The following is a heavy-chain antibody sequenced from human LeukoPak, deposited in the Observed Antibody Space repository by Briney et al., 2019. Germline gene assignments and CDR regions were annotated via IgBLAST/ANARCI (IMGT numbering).Heavy chain of an antibody. CDR1: GFTFSGSA. D-gene: IGHD3-10*01. J-gene: IGHJ6*03. Sequence: GGSLRLSCAASGFTFSGSAIHWVRQASGKGLEWVGHIRSEANTYATTYTASLKGRFTISRDDSKNTAYLQMNSLKTEDTAVYYCTRQLGELLSGTLYYYYLDVWGKGTTVTISS. V-gene: IGHV3-73*01. CDR3: TRQLGELLSGTLYYYYLDV. CDR2: IRSEANTYAT.